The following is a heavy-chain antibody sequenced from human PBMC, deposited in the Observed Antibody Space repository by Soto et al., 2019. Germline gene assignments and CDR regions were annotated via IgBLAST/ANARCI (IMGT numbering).Heavy chain of an antibody. CDR1: GFTFRSFV. D-gene: IGHD3-16*01. Sequence: QVQLVESGGGVVQPGTSLRLSCVGSGFTFRSFVIHWVRQAPGKGLEWVALTSYDGSNTYYGDSVKGRFTISRDNSKNTVDRKRASRRVEDTALFSCPRGGRTGGLDFWGQGTLVSVSS. V-gene: IGHV3-30*03. J-gene: IGHJ4*02. CDR3: PRGGRTGGLDF. CDR2: TSYDGSNT.